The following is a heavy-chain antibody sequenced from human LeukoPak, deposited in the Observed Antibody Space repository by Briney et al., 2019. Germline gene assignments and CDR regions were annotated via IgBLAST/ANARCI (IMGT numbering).Heavy chain of an antibody. D-gene: IGHD2-2*01. CDR3: AKGMEGYCSSSSCPGVDY. V-gene: IGHV3-30*02. CDR1: GFTFNRFG. J-gene: IGHJ4*02. CDR2: IWYDGSNK. Sequence: GGSLRLSCATSGFTFNRFGMHWVRQAPGKGLEWVAVIWYDGSNKDYADSVKGRFTISRDNSKNTLYLQMNSLRAEDTAVYYCAKGMEGYCSSSSCPGVDYWGQGTLVTVPS.